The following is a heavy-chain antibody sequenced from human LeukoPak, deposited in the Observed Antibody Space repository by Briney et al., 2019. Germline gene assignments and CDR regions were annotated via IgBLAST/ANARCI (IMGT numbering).Heavy chain of an antibody. V-gene: IGHV1-2*02. J-gene: IGHJ5*02. CDR2: INPNSGGT. CDR3: TSDPPGYNWFDP. Sequence: ASVKVSCKASGYTFTGYYMHWVRQAPGQGLEWMGWINPNSGGTNYAQKFQGRVTMTRDTSISTAYMELSRLRSDDTAVYYCTSDPPGYNWFDPWGQGTLVTVSS. CDR1: GYTFTGYY.